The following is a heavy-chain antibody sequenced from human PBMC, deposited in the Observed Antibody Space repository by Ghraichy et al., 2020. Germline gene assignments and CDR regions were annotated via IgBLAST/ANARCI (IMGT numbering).Heavy chain of an antibody. CDR2: IIPMFGTA. CDR1: GGTFSSYA. D-gene: IGHD2-2*01. V-gene: IGHV1-69*13. CDR3: ARDYFATDSSSTSLRPLDRYFQH. J-gene: IGHJ1*01. Sequence: SVKVSCKASGGTFSSYAINWVRQAPGQGLEWMGGIIPMFGTANYAQKFQGRVTITADESTSTAYMELSSLRYEDTAVYYCARDYFATDSSSTSLRPLDRYFQHWGQGTLVTVSS.